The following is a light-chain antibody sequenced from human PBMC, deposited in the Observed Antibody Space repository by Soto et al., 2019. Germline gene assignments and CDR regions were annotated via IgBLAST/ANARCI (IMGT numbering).Light chain of an antibody. CDR3: QHYNNWPPLT. CDR1: QSVGSN. CDR2: GAS. V-gene: IGKV3D-15*01. J-gene: IGKJ4*01. Sequence: EIVMTQSPATLSVSPGEGATLSCRTSQSVGSNLAWYQEKPGQGPRLLIYGASTRATGIPARFSGSGSGTEFTLTINSLQSEDFAVYYCQHYNNWPPLTFGGGTKVEIK.